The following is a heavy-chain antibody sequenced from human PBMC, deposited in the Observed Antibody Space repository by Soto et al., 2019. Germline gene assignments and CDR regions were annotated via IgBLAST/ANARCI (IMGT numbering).Heavy chain of an antibody. Sequence: SETLSLTCTVSGGSIRSYYWSWIRQPPGKGLEWIGYFYDTESANYNPSLKSRVTISVDTSKNQFSLKLSSVTAADTAVYYCARSRHYDPWSGFDFWGQGTLVTVSS. D-gene: IGHD3-3*01. V-gene: IGHV4-59*01. CDR2: FYDTESA. CDR1: GGSIRSYY. J-gene: IGHJ4*02. CDR3: ARSRHYDPWSGFDF.